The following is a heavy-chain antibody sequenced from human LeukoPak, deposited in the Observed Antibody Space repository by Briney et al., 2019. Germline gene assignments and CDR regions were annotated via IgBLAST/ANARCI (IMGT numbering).Heavy chain of an antibody. Sequence: GGSLRLSCAASGFTFGSYGMHWVRQAPGKGLEWVALTWHDGSNKYYADSVKGRFTISRDNSKNTLYLQMNSLRAEDTAVYYCARDRGYSYGHPFDYWGQGTLVTVSS. CDR2: TWHDGSNK. J-gene: IGHJ4*02. CDR3: ARDRGYSYGHPFDY. D-gene: IGHD5-12*01. V-gene: IGHV3-33*01. CDR1: GFTFGSYG.